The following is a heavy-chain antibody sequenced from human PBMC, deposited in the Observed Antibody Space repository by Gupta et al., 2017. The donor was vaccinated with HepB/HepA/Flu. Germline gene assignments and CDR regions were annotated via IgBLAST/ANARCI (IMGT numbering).Heavy chain of an antibody. V-gene: IGHV1-8*03. D-gene: IGHD2/OR15-2a*01. CDR1: GYTLTSYD. Sequence: QVQLVQSGAEVKKPGASGKVSCKASGYTLTSYDINWVRQATGQGLEWMGWMNPNSGNTGYAQKFQGRVTITRNTSISTAYMELSSLRSEDTAVYYCARGWRIGRRVGYALRGSYYFDWGQGTLVTVSS. CDR3: ARGWRIGRRVGYALRGSYYFD. J-gene: IGHJ4*02. CDR2: MNPNSGNT.